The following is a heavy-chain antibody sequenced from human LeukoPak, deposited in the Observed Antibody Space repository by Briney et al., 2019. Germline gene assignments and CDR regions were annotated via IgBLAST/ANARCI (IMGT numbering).Heavy chain of an antibody. V-gene: IGHV4-59*08. CDR3: ARHSDFDWDEYFQH. D-gene: IGHD3-9*01. Sequence: SETLSLTCTVSVGSISSYYWSWIRQPPGKGLEWIGYIYYSGSTNYNPPLKSRVTISVDTSKNQFSLKLSSVTAADTAVYYCARHSDFDWDEYFQHWGQGTLVTVSS. CDR2: IYYSGST. CDR1: VGSISSYY. J-gene: IGHJ1*01.